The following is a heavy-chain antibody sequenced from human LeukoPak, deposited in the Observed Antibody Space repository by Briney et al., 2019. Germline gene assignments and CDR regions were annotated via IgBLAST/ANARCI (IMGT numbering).Heavy chain of an antibody. V-gene: IGHV1-69*02. CDR1: GYTFTGYY. Sequence: SVKVSCKASGYTFTGYYMHWVRQAPGQGLEWMGRIIPILGIANYAQKFQGRVTITADKSTSTAYMELSSLRSEDTAVYYCARPSGSVGLGRATDYFDYWGQGTLVTVSS. CDR2: IIPILGIA. CDR3: ARPSGSVGLGRATDYFDY. J-gene: IGHJ4*02. D-gene: IGHD1-26*01.